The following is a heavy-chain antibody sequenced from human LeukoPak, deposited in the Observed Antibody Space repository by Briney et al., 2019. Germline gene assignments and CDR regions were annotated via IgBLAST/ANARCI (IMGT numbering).Heavy chain of an antibody. Sequence: SGTLSLTCAVYGGSFSGYYWSWIRQPPGKGLEWIGEINHSGSTNYNPSLKSRVTISVDTSKNQFSLKLSSVTAADTAVYYCARLGTVTSFDYWGQGTLVTVSS. V-gene: IGHV4-34*01. CDR3: ARLGTVTSFDY. CDR1: GGSFSGYY. CDR2: INHSGST. J-gene: IGHJ4*02. D-gene: IGHD4-17*01.